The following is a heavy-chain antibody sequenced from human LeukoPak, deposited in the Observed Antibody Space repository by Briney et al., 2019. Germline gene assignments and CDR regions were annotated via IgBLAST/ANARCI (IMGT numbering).Heavy chain of an antibody. D-gene: IGHD3-10*01. Sequence: PSQTLSLTCTVSGGSISSSSYYWGWIRQPPGKGLEWIGSLYYSGSTYYNPSLKSRVTTSVDTSKNQFSLKLSSVTAADTAVYYCAKSLYGSGSYYNWFDPWGQGTLVTVSS. CDR2: LYYSGST. CDR3: AKSLYGSGSYYNWFDP. V-gene: IGHV4-39*01. CDR1: GGSISSSSYY. J-gene: IGHJ5*02.